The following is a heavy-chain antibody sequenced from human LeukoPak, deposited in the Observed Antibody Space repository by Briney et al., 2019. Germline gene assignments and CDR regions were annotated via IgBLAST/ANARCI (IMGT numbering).Heavy chain of an antibody. CDR3: ARVWVHDSSGYYYVGAFDI. D-gene: IGHD3-22*01. V-gene: IGHV3-74*01. CDR2: INSDGSST. J-gene: IGHJ3*02. CDR1: GFTFSSYW. Sequence: GGSLRLSCAASGFTFSSYWMHWVRQAPGKGLVWVSRINSDGSSTSYADSVKGRFTISRDNAKNTLYLQMNSLRAEDTAVYYCARVWVHDSSGYYYVGAFDIWGQGTMVTVSS.